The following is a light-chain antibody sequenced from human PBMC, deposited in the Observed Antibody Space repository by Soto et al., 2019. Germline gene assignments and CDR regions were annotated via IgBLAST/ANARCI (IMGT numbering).Light chain of an antibody. CDR3: LQRSKWPLT. V-gene: IGKV3-11*01. J-gene: IGKJ4*01. CDR1: QSISSY. Sequence: EIVLTQSPATLSLSPGDRATLSCRASQSISSYLAWYQQKPGQAPRLLIYDASNRATGIPARFSGSGSGTDFTLTISSLEPEDFAIYYCLQRSKWPLTFGGGTKVE. CDR2: DAS.